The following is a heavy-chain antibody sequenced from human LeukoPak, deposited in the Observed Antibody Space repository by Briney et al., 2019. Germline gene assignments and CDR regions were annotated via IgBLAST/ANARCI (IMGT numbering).Heavy chain of an antibody. CDR2: IYWNDDK. Sequence: VSGPTLVKPTQTLTLTCTFSGFSLSTSGVGVGWIRQPPGKALEWLALIYWNDDKRYSPSLKSRLTITKDTSKNQVVLTMTNMDPVDTATYYCAHFFWSGLEFDYWGQGTLVTVSS. D-gene: IGHD3-3*01. CDR3: AHFFWSGLEFDY. J-gene: IGHJ4*02. CDR1: GFSLSTSGVG. V-gene: IGHV2-5*01.